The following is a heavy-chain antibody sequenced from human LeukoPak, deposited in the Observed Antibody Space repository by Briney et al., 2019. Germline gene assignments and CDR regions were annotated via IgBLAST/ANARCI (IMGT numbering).Heavy chain of an antibody. CDR1: GFAFSSYA. V-gene: IGHV3-23*01. Sequence: GGSLRLSCAASGFAFSSYAMSWVRQAPGKGLEWVSAISGSGGSTYYADSVKGRFTISRDNSKNTLYLQMNSLRAEDTAVYYCAKADAEAYYFDYWGQGTLVTVSS. J-gene: IGHJ4*02. CDR3: AKADAEAYYFDY. CDR2: ISGSGGST.